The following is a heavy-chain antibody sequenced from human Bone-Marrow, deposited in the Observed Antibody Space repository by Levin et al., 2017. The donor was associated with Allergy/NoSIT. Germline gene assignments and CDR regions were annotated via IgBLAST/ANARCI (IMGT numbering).Heavy chain of an antibody. J-gene: IGHJ4*02. CDR1: GFTFSDYY. V-gene: IGHV3-11*01. Sequence: GESLKISCAASGFTFSDYYMSWIRQAPGKGLEWVSYISSSGSTIYYADSVKDRFTISRDNAKNSLYLQMNSLRAEDTAVYYCARVERLQSGIDYWGQGTLVTVSS. CDR3: ARVERLQSGIDY. CDR2: ISSSGSTI. D-gene: IGHD5-24*01.